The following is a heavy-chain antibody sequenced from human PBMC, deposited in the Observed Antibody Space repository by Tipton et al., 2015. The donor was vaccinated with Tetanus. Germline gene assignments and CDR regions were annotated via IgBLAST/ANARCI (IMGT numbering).Heavy chain of an antibody. D-gene: IGHD2/OR15-2a*01. CDR2: ISYSGST. J-gene: IGHJ3*02. V-gene: IGHV4-61*01. Sequence: TLSLTCTVSGGSVRSGSYYWNWIRQSPGKGLEWLGYISYSGSTNSNYSLKSRITISQDTSKNQFSLKLTSVTAADTAVYYCAREDYFDISAFDIWGQGVQVTVSS. CDR1: GGSVRSGSYY. CDR3: AREDYFDISAFDI.